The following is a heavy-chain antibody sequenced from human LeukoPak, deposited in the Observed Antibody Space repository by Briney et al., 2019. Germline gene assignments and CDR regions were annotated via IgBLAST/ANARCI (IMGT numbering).Heavy chain of an antibody. Sequence: ASVKVSCKASGYTFTGYYMHWVRQAPRQGLEWMGWINPNSGGTNYAQKFQGRVTMTRDTSISTAYMELSRLRSDDTAVYYCARGEHRDGYVRGKGFDPWGQGTLVTVSS. CDR3: ARGEHRDGYVRGKGFDP. J-gene: IGHJ5*02. V-gene: IGHV1-2*02. CDR2: INPNSGGT. CDR1: GYTFTGYY. D-gene: IGHD3-16*01.